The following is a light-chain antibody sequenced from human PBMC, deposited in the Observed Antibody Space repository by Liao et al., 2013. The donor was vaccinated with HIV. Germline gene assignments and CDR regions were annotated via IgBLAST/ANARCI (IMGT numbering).Light chain of an antibody. CDR2: YDR. J-gene: IGLJ3*02. CDR1: NIGSKS. V-gene: IGLV3-21*01. CDR3: QAWDSSTSNWV. Sequence: SYVVSQSPAMSVAPGKTAAITCGGNNIGSKSVHWYQQKPGQAPILVIYYDRARPSGIPERFSGYNSGNTATLMISRVEAGDEAHYYCQAWDSSTSNWVFGGGTKLTVL.